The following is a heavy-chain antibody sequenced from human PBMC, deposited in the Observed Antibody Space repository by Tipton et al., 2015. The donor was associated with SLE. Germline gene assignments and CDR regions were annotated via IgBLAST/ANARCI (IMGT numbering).Heavy chain of an antibody. J-gene: IGHJ4*02. Sequence: SLRLSCAASGFTFSSYSMNWVRQAPGKGLEWVSYISSSSSTIYYADSVKGRFTISRDNAKNSLYLQMNSLRAEDTAVYYCAKDKPFFGVVPSPDYWGQGTLVTVSS. V-gene: IGHV3-48*01. D-gene: IGHD3-3*01. CDR3: AKDKPFFGVVPSPDY. CDR2: ISSSSSTI. CDR1: GFTFSSYS.